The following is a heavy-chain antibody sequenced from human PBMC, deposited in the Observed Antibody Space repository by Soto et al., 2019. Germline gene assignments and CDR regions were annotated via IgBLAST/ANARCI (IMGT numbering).Heavy chain of an antibody. CDR1: GGTFSSYA. CDR3: ARDRRVPAEEGSFDY. J-gene: IGHJ4*02. CDR2: IIPIFGTA. Sequence: SVKVSCKASGGTFSSYAISWVRQAPGQGLEWMGGIIPIFGTANYAQKFQGRVTITADESTSTAYMELSSLRSEDTAVYYCARDRRVPAEEGSFDYWGQGTLVTVSS. D-gene: IGHD2-2*01. V-gene: IGHV1-69*13.